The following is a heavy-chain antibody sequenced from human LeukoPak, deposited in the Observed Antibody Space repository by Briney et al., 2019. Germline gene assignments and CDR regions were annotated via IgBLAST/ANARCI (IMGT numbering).Heavy chain of an antibody. J-gene: IGHJ6*02. D-gene: IGHD4-11*01. CDR1: GFIFTTYA. CDR3: AKDMSDNTNFPDV. V-gene: IGHV3-23*01. Sequence: GGSLRLSCAASGFIFTTYAMIWVRQAPGKGLEWVSTISGGGGSTFYADSVKGRFTIFRVNSKNTLYLQMNSLRAEDTAIYYCAKDMSDNTNFPDVWGQGTTVTVSS. CDR2: ISGGGGST.